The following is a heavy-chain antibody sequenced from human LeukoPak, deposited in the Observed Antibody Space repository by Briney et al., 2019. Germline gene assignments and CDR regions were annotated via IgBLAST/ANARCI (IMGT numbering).Heavy chain of an antibody. CDR1: GGSISSGGYS. J-gene: IGHJ4*02. V-gene: IGHV4-30-2*01. D-gene: IGHD4-17*01. Sequence: PSETLSLTCAVSGGSISSGGYSWSWIRQPPGKGLEWIGYIYHSGSTYYNPSLKSRVTISVDRSKNQFSLKLSSVTAADTAVYYCARVRNDYGDGEVDYWGQGTLVTVSS. CDR3: ARVRNDYGDGEVDY. CDR2: IYHSGST.